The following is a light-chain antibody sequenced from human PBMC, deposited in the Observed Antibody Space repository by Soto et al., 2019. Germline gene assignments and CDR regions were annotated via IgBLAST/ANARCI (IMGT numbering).Light chain of an antibody. Sequence: QSVLTQPPSASGTPGQTVTISCSGSSFNIGFNYVYWYQQLPGMAPKLLIHSNDERPSGVPDRFSGSKSGTSASLAISGLRSEDEAEYYCAAWDDSLSGGVFGTGNKVTVL. CDR2: SND. CDR3: AAWDDSLSGGV. J-gene: IGLJ1*01. V-gene: IGLV1-47*02. CDR1: SFNIGFNY.